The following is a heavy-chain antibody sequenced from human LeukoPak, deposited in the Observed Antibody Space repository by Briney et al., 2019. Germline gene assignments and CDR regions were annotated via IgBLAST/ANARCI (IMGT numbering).Heavy chain of an antibody. CDR3: AKDVCSGGACYYFDY. CDR1: GFTFSSYA. CDR2: ISDSGTST. D-gene: IGHD2-15*01. J-gene: IGHJ4*02. Sequence: PGGSLRLFCAASGFTFSSYAMSWVRQAPGKGLEWVSTISDSGTSTYYADSVKGRFTISRDNSKNTLYLQMSSLRAEDTAVYYCAKDVCSGGACYYFDYWGQGTLVTVSS. V-gene: IGHV3-23*01.